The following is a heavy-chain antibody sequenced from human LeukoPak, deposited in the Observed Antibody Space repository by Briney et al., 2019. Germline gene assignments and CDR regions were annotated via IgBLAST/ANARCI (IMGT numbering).Heavy chain of an antibody. Sequence: RASVNVSCKASGYTFTSYDINWVRQATGQGLEWMGWMSPNSGNTGYAQKFQGRVTMTRNTSISTAYMELSSLRSEDTAVYYCARRIVVVVAATDYYYYMDVWGKGTTVTVSS. CDR2: MSPNSGNT. V-gene: IGHV1-8*01. J-gene: IGHJ6*03. D-gene: IGHD2-15*01. CDR1: GYTFTSYD. CDR3: ARRIVVVVAATDYYYYMDV.